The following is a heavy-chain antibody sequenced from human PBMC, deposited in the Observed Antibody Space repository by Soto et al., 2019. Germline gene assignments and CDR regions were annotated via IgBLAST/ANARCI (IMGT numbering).Heavy chain of an antibody. Sequence: SLRLSCAASGFTFSGSAMHWVRQASGKGLEWVGRIRSKANSYATAYAASVKGRFTISRDDSKNTAFLQMNSLKTEDTAVYYCTSSYYYDIVSVACVYWGQGTLVTVSS. J-gene: IGHJ4*02. V-gene: IGHV3-73*01. CDR3: TSSYYYDIVSVACVY. CDR2: IRSKANSYAT. D-gene: IGHD3-22*01. CDR1: GFTFSGSA.